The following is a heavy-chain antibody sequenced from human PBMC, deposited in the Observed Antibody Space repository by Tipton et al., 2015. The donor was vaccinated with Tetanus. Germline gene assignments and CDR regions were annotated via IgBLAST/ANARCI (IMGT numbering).Heavy chain of an antibody. CDR3: SSSPGNHYLAFFDY. CDR1: GGSISGSEYY. V-gene: IGHV4-30-4*08. CDR2: IYYSGST. Sequence: LRLSCTVSGGSISGSEYYWGWIRQPPGKGLEWIGYIYYSGSTYYNPSLKSRVTISIDTSKNQFSLRLSSVTAADTAVYYCSSSPGNHYLAFFDYWGRGTLVTVSS. J-gene: IGHJ4*02. D-gene: IGHD2/OR15-2a*01.